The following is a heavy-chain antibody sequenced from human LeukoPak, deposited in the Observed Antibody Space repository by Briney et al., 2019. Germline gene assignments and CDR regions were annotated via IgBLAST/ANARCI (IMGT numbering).Heavy chain of an antibody. Sequence: GASVKVSCKASGGTFSSYAISWVRQAPGQGLEWMGWINPNSGGTNYAQKFQGRVTMTRDTSISTAYMELSRLRSDDTAVYYCARVTSTDGYEPHTFDYWGQGTLVTVSS. CDR3: ARVTSTDGYEPHTFDY. CDR1: GGTFSSYA. J-gene: IGHJ4*02. D-gene: IGHD5-24*01. V-gene: IGHV1-2*02. CDR2: INPNSGGT.